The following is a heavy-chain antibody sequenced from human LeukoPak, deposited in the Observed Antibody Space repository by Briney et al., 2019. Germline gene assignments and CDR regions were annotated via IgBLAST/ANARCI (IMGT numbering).Heavy chain of an antibody. J-gene: IGHJ4*02. CDR2: IGSDNKP. CDR3: ARGIRTSSSWYGANDY. D-gene: IGHD6-13*01. CDR1: GFTFSAYA. Sequence: QPGGSLRLSCEASGFTFSAYAMTWVRQAPGKGLEWVSSIGSDNKPHYSESVKGRFAISRDNSKSMLFLQLNSLRAEDTAVYYCARGIRTSSSWYGANDYWGQGTLVTVSS. V-gene: IGHV3-23*05.